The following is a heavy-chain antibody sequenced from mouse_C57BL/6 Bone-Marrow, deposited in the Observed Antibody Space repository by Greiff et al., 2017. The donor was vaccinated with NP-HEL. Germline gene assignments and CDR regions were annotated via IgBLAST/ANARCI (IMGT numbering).Heavy chain of an antibody. CDR2: ISYDASN. V-gene: IGHV3-6*01. J-gene: IGHJ2*01. Sequence: VQLKESGPGLVKPSQSLSLTCSVTGYSITSGYYWNWIRQFPGNKLEWMGYISYDASNNYNPSLKNRISIPRDTSKNQLFLKLTAVTTEDTAAYYCARGTGPGYYFDDWGQGTTLTVAS. CDR3: ARGTGPGYYFDD. CDR1: GYSITSGYY.